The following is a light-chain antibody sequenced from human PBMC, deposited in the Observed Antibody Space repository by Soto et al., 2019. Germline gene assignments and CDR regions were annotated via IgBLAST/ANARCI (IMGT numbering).Light chain of an antibody. Sequence: EIVLTQSPATLSFSPWERATIYCGASQSVSTNYLPWYQQTPGLAPRLPIYDASNRATGIPARFSGSGSGTDFTPTISILEPEDLAVYYCQQRSNWPPITFGQGTRLEIK. CDR3: QQRSNWPPIT. V-gene: IGKV3-11*01. J-gene: IGKJ5*01. CDR2: DAS. CDR1: QSVSTNY.